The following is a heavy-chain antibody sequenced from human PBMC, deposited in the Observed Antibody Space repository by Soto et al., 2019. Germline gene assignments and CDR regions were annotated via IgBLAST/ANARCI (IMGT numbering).Heavy chain of an antibody. Sequence: ASVKVSCKASGYTFTSYAMHWVRQAPGQRLEWMGRINAGNGNTKYSQKFQGRVTITRDTSASTAYMELSSLRSEDTAVYYCARILGYCSGGSCDYCGQGTLVTVSP. D-gene: IGHD2-15*01. CDR1: GYTFTSYA. CDR2: INAGNGNT. V-gene: IGHV1-3*01. CDR3: ARILGYCSGGSCDY. J-gene: IGHJ4*02.